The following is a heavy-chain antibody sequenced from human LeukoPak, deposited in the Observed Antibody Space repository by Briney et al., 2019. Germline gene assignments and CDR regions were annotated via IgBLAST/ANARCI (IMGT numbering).Heavy chain of an antibody. Sequence: PSETLSLTCAVSGGSISSSNWWSWVRQPPGKGLEWIGEIYHSGSTYYNPSLKSRVTISVDTSKNQFSLKLSSVTAADTAVYYCARVVVVAENWFDPWGQGTLVTVSS. J-gene: IGHJ5*02. CDR2: IYHSGST. CDR3: ARVVVVAENWFDP. CDR1: GGSISSSNW. V-gene: IGHV4-4*02. D-gene: IGHD6-19*01.